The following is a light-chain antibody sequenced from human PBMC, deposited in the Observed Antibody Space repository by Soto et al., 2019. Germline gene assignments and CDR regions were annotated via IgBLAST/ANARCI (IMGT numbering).Light chain of an antibody. CDR3: CSYAGSYSVV. Sequence: QSVLTQPRSVSGSPGQSVTISCTGTSSDVGGHNFVSWYQQHPGKAPKVMIYDVSNRPSGVPDRFSGSKSGNTASLTISGLQAEDEADYYCCSYAGSYSVVFGGGTKLTVL. CDR2: DVS. J-gene: IGLJ2*01. CDR1: SSDVGGHNF. V-gene: IGLV2-11*01.